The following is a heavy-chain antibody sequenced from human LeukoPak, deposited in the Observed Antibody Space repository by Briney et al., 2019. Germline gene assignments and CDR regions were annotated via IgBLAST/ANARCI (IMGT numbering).Heavy chain of an antibody. CDR1: GFTFSSYW. Sequence: CGSLRLSCAASGFTFSSYWMDWVRQAPGKGLGWVSRINSDGSSTSYADSVKGRFTISRDNAKNTLYLQMNSLGAEDTAVYYCATGVSSFGELFSSRVGPWGQGTLVTVSS. J-gene: IGHJ5*02. D-gene: IGHD3-10*01. CDR3: ATGVSSFGELFSSRVGP. V-gene: IGHV3-74*01. CDR2: INSDGSST.